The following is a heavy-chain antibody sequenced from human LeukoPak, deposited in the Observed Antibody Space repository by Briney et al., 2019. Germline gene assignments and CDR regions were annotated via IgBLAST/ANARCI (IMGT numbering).Heavy chain of an antibody. Sequence: ASVKVSCKASGYTFTSYGISWVRQAPGQGLEWMGWISAYNGNTNYAQKLQGRVTMTTDTSTSTAYMELRSLRSDDTAVYYCARIYCSSTSCYTGYFDYWGQGTLVTVSS. CDR1: GYTFTSYG. J-gene: IGHJ4*02. V-gene: IGHV1-18*01. CDR3: ARIYCSSTSCYTGYFDY. D-gene: IGHD2-2*02. CDR2: ISAYNGNT.